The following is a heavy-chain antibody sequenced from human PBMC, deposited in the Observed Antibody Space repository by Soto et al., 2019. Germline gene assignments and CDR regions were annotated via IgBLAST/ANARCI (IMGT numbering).Heavy chain of an antibody. CDR1: GESISSGGYY. D-gene: IGHD6-6*01. CDR3: ARASSSSSAADY. J-gene: IGHJ4*02. V-gene: IGHV4-31*03. CDR2: IYDSESA. Sequence: QVQLQESGPGLVKASQTLSLICSVSGESISSGGYYWSWIRHHPGKGLECIGYIYDSESAYYNPSLKRRVTISLDTSKNHFAMKLSSVTAADTAVYYCARASSSSSAADYWGQGTLITVSS.